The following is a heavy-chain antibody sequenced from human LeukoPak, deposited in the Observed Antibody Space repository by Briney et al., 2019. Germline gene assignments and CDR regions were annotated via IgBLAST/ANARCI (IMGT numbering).Heavy chain of an antibody. V-gene: IGHV3-7*01. J-gene: IGHJ6*03. Sequence: GGSLRLSCAASGFTFSSYGMHWVRQAPGKGLEWVANIKQDGSEKYYVDSVKGRFTISRDNAKNSLYLQMNSLRAEDTAVYYCARDYGVYYYYMDVWGKGTTVTVSS. CDR1: GFTFSSYG. CDR2: IKQDGSEK. CDR3: ARDYGVYYYYMDV. D-gene: IGHD4-17*01.